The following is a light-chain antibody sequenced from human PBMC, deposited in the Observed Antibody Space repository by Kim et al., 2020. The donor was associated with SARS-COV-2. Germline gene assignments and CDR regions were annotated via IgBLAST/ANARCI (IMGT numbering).Light chain of an antibody. J-gene: IGKJ3*01. V-gene: IGKV1-5*03. Sequence: DIQMTQSPSTLSANVGDRVIITCRASQSLDDWLAWYQHKPGKAPKLLIYMTSSLESGVPSRFCGSGFGTEFTLTINSLQPDDFATYYCQQYGYYSYIFGPGSKVDIK. CDR1: QSLDDW. CDR2: MTS. CDR3: QQYGYYSYI.